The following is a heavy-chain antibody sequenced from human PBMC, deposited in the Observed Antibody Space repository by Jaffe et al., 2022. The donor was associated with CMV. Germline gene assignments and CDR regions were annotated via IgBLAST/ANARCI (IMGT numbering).Heavy chain of an antibody. J-gene: IGHJ4*02. V-gene: IGHV3-33*08. CDR2: IWSDGSKK. D-gene: IGHD3-16*01. CDR1: GFTFKNYG. CDR3: ARVRGLVYYFDY. Sequence: QVQLVESGGGVVQPGRSLRLSCVASGFTFKNYGMLWVRQAPGKGLEWVAIIWSDGSKKYYADSVKGRFTISRDDSQNTLYLQMNSLRAEDTAVYYCARVRGLVYYFDYWGQGTLVTVSS.